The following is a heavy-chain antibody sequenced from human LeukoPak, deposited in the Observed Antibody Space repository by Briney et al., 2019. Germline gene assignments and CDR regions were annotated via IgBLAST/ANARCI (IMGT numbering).Heavy chain of an antibody. CDR2: IYSGGST. V-gene: IGHV3-53*01. CDR3: ARATSGFGELLFDY. CDR1: GFTVSSNY. Sequence: GGSLRLSCAASGFTVSSNYMSWVRQAPGKGLEWVSVIYSGGSTYYADSVKGRFTISRDNSKNTLYLQMNSLRAEDTAVYYCARATSGFGELLFDYWGQGTLVTVSS. J-gene: IGHJ4*02. D-gene: IGHD3-10*01.